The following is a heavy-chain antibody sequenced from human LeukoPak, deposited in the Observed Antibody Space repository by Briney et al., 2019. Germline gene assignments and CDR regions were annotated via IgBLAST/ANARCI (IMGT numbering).Heavy chain of an antibody. D-gene: IGHD5-12*01. Sequence: GGSLRLSCAASGFTFNNYAMSWVRQAPGEGLQWVSAIGGGGVATYYADSVKGRFTISRDNSKNTLYLQMNSLRAEDTAVYYCARGPSGYHNTGGQGTLVTVSS. CDR2: IGGGGVAT. V-gene: IGHV3-23*01. CDR3: ARGPSGYHNT. J-gene: IGHJ4*02. CDR1: GFTFNNYA.